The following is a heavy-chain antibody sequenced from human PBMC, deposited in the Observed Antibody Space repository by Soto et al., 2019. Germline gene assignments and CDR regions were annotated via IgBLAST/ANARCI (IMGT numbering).Heavy chain of an antibody. CDR2: IIPIFGTA. D-gene: IGHD6-13*01. CDR3: ASGAQHEYAGNPLYYYYYGMDV. CDR1: GGTFSSYA. V-gene: IGHV1-69*13. J-gene: IGHJ6*02. Sequence: GASVKVSCKASGGTFSSYAISWVRQAPGQGLEWMGGIIPIFGTANYAQKFQGRVTITADESTSTAYMELSSLRSEDTAVYYCASGAQHEYAGNPLYYYYYGMDVWGQGTTVTVSS.